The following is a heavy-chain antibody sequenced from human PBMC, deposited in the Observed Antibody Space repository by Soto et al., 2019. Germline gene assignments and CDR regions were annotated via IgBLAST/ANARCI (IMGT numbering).Heavy chain of an antibody. Sequence: QLQLQESGPGLVKPSETLSLTCTVSGASISSSSHCWGWIRQPPGKGLEWIGCIYYGGNTYYNPSLKSRVTISVDTSKNQFSLKLSSVPAADTAVYYCATPRRGYSGYDRFDYWGQGTLVTVSS. CDR2: IYYGGNT. CDR3: ATPRRGYSGYDRFDY. D-gene: IGHD5-12*01. CDR1: GASISSSSHC. V-gene: IGHV4-39*01. J-gene: IGHJ4*02.